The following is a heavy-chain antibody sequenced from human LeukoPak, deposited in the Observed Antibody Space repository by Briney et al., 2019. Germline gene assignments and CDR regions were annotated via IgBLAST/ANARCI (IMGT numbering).Heavy chain of an antibody. CDR3: ARDRRDGYNLYYFDL. D-gene: IGHD5-24*01. V-gene: IGHV4-34*01. CDR2: IKDGGIT. J-gene: IGHJ4*02. CDR1: SGSLSGYY. Sequence: SETLSLTCAVYSGSLSGYYWSWIRQPPGKGLEWIGEIKDGGITNYNPSLKSRVTISVDTSKNQFSLKLSSVTAADTAVYYCARDRRDGYNLYYFDLWGQGTLVTVSS.